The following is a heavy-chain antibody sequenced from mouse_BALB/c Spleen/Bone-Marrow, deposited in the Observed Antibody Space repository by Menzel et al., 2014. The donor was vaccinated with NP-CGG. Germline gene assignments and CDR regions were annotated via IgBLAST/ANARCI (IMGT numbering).Heavy chain of an antibody. CDR2: FLPGSASN. CDR1: AHAFCGYW. D-gene: IGHD2-1*01. CDR3: ARRYGKGWYFDV. J-gene: IGHJ1*01. V-gene: IGHV1-9*01. Sequence: QVQLQQSGAELLKLGASAKISCTATAHAFCGYWIEWAKQRPGHGLEWIGEFLPGSASNKYKEKLKAKVTFIADTSSNTACFQLSSLPPEDSAVYCCARRYGKGWYFDVWGAGTTVTVAS.